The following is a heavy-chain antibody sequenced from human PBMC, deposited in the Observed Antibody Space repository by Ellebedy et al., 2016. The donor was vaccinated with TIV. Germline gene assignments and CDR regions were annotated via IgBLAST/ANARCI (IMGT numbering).Heavy chain of an antibody. J-gene: IGHJ2*01. CDR3: ARVVAGPYWHFDL. Sequence: MPSETLSLTCTVSGGSLSPHYWSWIRQAPGKGLEWLGYVRCSGDTDYNPYIYSRVTMSVDTSNDQVSLKMRSVTAAATAVYYCARVVAGPYWHFDLWGRGTLVAVSS. CDR1: GGSLSPHY. V-gene: IGHV4-59*11. D-gene: IGHD6-19*01. CDR2: VRCSGDT.